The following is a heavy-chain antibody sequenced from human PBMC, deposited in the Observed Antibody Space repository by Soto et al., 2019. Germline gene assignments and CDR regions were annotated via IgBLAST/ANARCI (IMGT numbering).Heavy chain of an antibody. CDR3: VRSREGYNLVGDN. CDR2: INGDESST. CDR1: GFTFSSYW. D-gene: IGHD5-12*01. Sequence: EVQLVESGGGLVQPGGSLRVSCAASGFTFSSYWMHWVRQAPGKGLVWVSRINGDESSTTYADSVKGRFTISRDNAKNTLSLQMTSLRAEDSAIYYSVRSREGYNLVGDNWGQGTLVTVSS. J-gene: IGHJ4*02. V-gene: IGHV3-74*01.